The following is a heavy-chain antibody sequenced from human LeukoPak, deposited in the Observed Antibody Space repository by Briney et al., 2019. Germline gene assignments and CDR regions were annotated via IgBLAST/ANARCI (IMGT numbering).Heavy chain of an antibody. D-gene: IGHD5-24*01. CDR2: MFPGDSNI. CDR3: ARQPHNYYGMDV. V-gene: IGHV5-51*01. Sequence: GESLKISCKGSGYSFTSYWIGWVRQMPEKDLEWMGIMFPGDSNIRYSPSFQGQVTISADKSIGTAYLQWSSLKASDTAIYYCARQPHNYYGMDVWGQGTTVTVSS. J-gene: IGHJ6*02. CDR1: GYSFTSYW.